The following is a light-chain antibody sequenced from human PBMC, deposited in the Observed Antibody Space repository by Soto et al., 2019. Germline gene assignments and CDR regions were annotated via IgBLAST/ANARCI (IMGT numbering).Light chain of an antibody. CDR2: LGS. CDR3: MQPLQSLPP. J-gene: IGKJ4*01. V-gene: IGKV2-28*01. Sequence: DIVMTQSPLSLPVTPGEPASISCRSGQSLLHSSGYTSLDWYLQKPGQSPQVLMYLGSDRSSGVPDRLSGSGSGTYFTLKISRVEAEDVGIFYCMQPLQSLPPLGGGTEVEIK. CDR1: QSLLHSSGYTS.